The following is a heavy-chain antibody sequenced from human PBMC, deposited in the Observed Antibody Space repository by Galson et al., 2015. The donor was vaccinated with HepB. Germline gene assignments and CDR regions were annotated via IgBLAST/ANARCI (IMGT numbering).Heavy chain of an antibody. CDR3: ARRITVAGDDFDY. Sequence: QSGAEVKKPGESLKISCKGSGYTFTDYWIGWVRQMPGKGLEWMAVMYPGDSETRYSPSFQGQVTISADKSISTAYLQWSSLKASDTAMYYCARRITVAGDDFDYWGQGTLVTVSS. D-gene: IGHD6-19*01. J-gene: IGHJ4*02. CDR1: GYTFTDYW. CDR2: MYPGDSET. V-gene: IGHV5-51*01.